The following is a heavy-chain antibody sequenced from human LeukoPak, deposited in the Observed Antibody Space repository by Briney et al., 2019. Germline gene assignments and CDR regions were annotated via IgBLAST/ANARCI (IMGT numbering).Heavy chain of an antibody. CDR3: ARDEGRIVGAVNIDC. Sequence: TGGSLRLSCAASGFTFSRFVINWVRQAPGKGLEWVSYISSSSSTIYYAESVKGRFTISRDNAKNSLYLQMNSLRDEDTAVYYCARDEGRIVGAVNIDCWGQGTLVTVSS. J-gene: IGHJ4*02. CDR2: ISSSSSTI. D-gene: IGHD1-26*01. V-gene: IGHV3-48*02. CDR1: GFTFSRFV.